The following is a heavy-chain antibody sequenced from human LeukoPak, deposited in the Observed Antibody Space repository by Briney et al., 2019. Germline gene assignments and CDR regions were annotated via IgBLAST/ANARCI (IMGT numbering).Heavy chain of an antibody. CDR3: AMGGPSTSHCIFY. CDR2: IYYSGST. V-gene: IGHV4-31*11. Sequence: SGTLSLTCAVSGGSISSGGYYWSWIRQHPGKGLEWIGYIYYSGSTYYNPSLKSRVTISVDTSKNQFSLKLSSVTAADTAVYYCAMGGPSTSHCIFYWGQGTLVTVSS. J-gene: IGHJ4*02. D-gene: IGHD2-2*01. CDR1: GGSISSGGYY.